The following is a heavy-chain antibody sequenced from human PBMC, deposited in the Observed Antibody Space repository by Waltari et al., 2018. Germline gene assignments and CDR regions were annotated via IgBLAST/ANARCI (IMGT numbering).Heavy chain of an antibody. CDR1: VGSISSYY. CDR2: IYTSGST. J-gene: IGHJ4*02. D-gene: IGHD3-22*01. Sequence: QVQLQESGPGLVKPSETLSLTCTVSVGSISSYYWSWIRPPAGKGLEWIGRIYTSGSTNYNPSLKSRVTMSVDTSKNQFSLKLSSVTAADTAVYYCARGVVKDSSPYYFDYWGQGTLVTVSS. CDR3: ARGVVKDSSPYYFDY. V-gene: IGHV4-4*07.